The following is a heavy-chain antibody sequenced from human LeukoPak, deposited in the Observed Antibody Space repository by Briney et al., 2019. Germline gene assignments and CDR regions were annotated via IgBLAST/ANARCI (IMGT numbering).Heavy chain of an antibody. J-gene: IGHJ4*02. V-gene: IGHV3-23*01. D-gene: IGHD2-2*01. CDR3: AKDGGIVVVPAPIDY. CDR2: ISGSGGST. Sequence: PGGSLRLSCAASGFTFSSYAMSWVRQAPGKGLEWVSAISGSGGSTYYADSVKGRFTISRDNSKNTLYLQMNSLRAEDTAVYYCAKDGGIVVVPAPIDYWGQGTLVTVSS. CDR1: GFTFSSYA.